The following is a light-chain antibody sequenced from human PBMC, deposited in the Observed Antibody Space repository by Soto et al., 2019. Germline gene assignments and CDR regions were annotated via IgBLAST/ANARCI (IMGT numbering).Light chain of an antibody. CDR3: HSYDTSAHWV. CDR2: KNN. CDR1: SSNVGYNA. J-gene: IGLJ3*02. Sequence: QSVLTQPPSASGTPGQRVTISCSGSSSNVGYNAVNWYQQLPGTAPKVVIYKNNQRPSGVPDRFSGSKSGTSASLAISGLQAEDEADYYCHSYDTSAHWVFGGGTKLTVL. V-gene: IGLV1-44*01.